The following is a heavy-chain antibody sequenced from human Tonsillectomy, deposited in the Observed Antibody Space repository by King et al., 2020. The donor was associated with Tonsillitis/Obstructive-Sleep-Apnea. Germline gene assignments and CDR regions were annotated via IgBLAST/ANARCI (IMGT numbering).Heavy chain of an antibody. D-gene: IGHD1-26*01. Sequence: VQLVESGAEVKKPGASVKVSCKASGYTFTGYYMHWVRQAPGQGLEWMGWINPNSGGTNYAQKFQGWVTMTRDTSISTAYMELSRLRSDDTAVYYCARQKGGRGYYYYYYMDVWGKGTTVTVSS. CDR3: ARQKGGRGYYYYYYMDV. V-gene: IGHV1-2*04. CDR2: INPNSGGT. J-gene: IGHJ6*03. CDR1: GYTFTGYY.